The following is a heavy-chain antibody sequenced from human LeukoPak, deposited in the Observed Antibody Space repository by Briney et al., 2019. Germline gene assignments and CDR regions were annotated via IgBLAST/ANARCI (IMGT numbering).Heavy chain of an antibody. V-gene: IGHV3-48*04. Sequence: GGSLRLSCAASGFAFSSYSMNWVRQVPGKGLEWVSYISSSSSTIYYADSVKGRFTISRDNAKNSLYLQMNSLRAEDTAVYYCARTYYYDSSGYIYWGQGTLVTVSS. CDR3: ARTYYYDSSGYIY. CDR2: ISSSSSTI. D-gene: IGHD3-22*01. CDR1: GFAFSSYS. J-gene: IGHJ4*02.